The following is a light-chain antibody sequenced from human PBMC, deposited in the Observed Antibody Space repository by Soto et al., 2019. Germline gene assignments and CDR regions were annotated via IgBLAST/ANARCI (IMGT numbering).Light chain of an antibody. V-gene: IGKV1-5*03. CDR3: QQYNSRYT. J-gene: IGKJ2*01. CDR1: QTISSW. CDR2: KAS. Sequence: DIQMTQSPSTLSGSVGDRVTITCRASQTISSWLAWYQQKPGKAPKLLIYKASTLKSGVPSRFSGSGSGTEFTLTISSLQPDDFATYYCQQYNSRYTFGQGTKVDIK.